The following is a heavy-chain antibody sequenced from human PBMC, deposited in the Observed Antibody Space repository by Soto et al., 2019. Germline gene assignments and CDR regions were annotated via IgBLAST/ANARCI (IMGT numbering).Heavy chain of an antibody. V-gene: IGHV1-18*01. CDR1: GYTFTNYG. Sequence: QVQLVQSGGEVKKPGASVKVSCKASGYTFTNYGISWVRQAPGQGLEWMGWINVYNGNTKYAQKVQGRVTMTTDTSTSTAYMELRSLRSDDTAVYYCARGVGSGSYYKQNNWFDAWGQGTLVTVSS. CDR2: INVYNGNT. J-gene: IGHJ5*02. D-gene: IGHD3-10*01. CDR3: ARGVGSGSYYKQNNWFDA.